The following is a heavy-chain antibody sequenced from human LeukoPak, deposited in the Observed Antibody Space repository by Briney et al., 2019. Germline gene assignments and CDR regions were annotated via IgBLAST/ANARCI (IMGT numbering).Heavy chain of an antibody. CDR3: ASARYYDFWSGRGSEYYFDY. J-gene: IGHJ4*02. V-gene: IGHV3-53*01. Sequence: PGGSLRLSCAASGFTVSSNYMSWVRQTPGKGLEWVSVIYSGGRTYYADSVKGRFTISRDNSKNTLYLQMNSLRAEDTAVYYCASARYYDFWSGRGSEYYFDYWGQGTLVTVSS. D-gene: IGHD3-3*01. CDR1: GFTVSSNY. CDR2: IYSGGRT.